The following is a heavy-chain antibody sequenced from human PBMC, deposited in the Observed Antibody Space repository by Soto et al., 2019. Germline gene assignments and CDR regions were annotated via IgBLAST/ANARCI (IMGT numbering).Heavy chain of an antibody. CDR3: TTYLYCSSTSCYPENWFDP. D-gene: IGHD2-2*01. CDR2: IKSKSDGGTT. Sequence: GGSLRLSCAASDFSVTNAWMSWVRQAPGXGLERVGRIKSKSDGGTTDYAAPVKGRFTISRDDSKNTLYLQMNSLKTEDTAVYYCTTYLYCSSTSCYPENWFDPWGQGTLVTVSS. V-gene: IGHV3-15*01. J-gene: IGHJ5*02. CDR1: DFSVTNAW.